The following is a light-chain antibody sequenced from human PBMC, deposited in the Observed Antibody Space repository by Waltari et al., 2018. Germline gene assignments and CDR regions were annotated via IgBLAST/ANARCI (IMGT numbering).Light chain of an antibody. CDR3: QQYNNWPPWT. CDR1: QRVSSN. J-gene: IGKJ1*01. V-gene: IGKV3-15*01. CDR2: GAS. Sequence: CRASQRVSSNLAWYQQKPGQAPRLLIYGASTRATGIPARFSGSGSGTEFTLTISSLQSEDFAVYYGQQYNNWPPWTFGQGTKVEIK.